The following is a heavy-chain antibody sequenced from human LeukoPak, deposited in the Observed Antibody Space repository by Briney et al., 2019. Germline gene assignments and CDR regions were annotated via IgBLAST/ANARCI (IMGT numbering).Heavy chain of an antibody. Sequence: SQTPSLTCAISGDSVSSNSAAWNWIRQSPSRGLEWLGRTYYRSKWYNDYAVSVKSRITINPDTSKNQFSLQLNSVTPEDTAVYYCARDGSSWYPSAGRAFDIWGQGTMVTVSS. D-gene: IGHD6-13*01. CDR3: ARDGSSWYPSAGRAFDI. CDR1: GDSVSSNSAA. CDR2: TYYRSKWYN. V-gene: IGHV6-1*01. J-gene: IGHJ3*02.